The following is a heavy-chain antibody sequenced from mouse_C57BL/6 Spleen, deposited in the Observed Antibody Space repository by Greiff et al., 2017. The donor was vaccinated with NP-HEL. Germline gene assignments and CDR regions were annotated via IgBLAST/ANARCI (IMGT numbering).Heavy chain of an antibody. Sequence: EVTVEESEGGLVQPGSSMKLSCTASGFTFSDYYMAWVRQVPEKGLEWVANINYDGSSTYYLDSLKSRFIISRDNAKNILYLQMSRLKSEDTATYYCARRGYYVYFDVWGTGTTVTVSS. V-gene: IGHV5-16*01. D-gene: IGHD2-3*01. J-gene: IGHJ1*03. CDR3: ARRGYYVYFDV. CDR1: GFTFSDYY. CDR2: INYDGSST.